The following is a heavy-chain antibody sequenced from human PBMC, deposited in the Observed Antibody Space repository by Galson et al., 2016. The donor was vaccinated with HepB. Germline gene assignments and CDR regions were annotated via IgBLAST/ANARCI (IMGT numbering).Heavy chain of an antibody. J-gene: IGHJ3*02. D-gene: IGHD3-16*01. Sequence: SLRLSCAASGFTISSYAMSWVRQAPGKGLEWVSVISGSGGSTYYADSVKGRFTISRDDSKNSLYLQMNSLKTEDTAVYYCARVLIYFDAGAYTDAFDIWGQGTMVTVSS. CDR1: GFTISSYA. V-gene: IGHV3-23*01. CDR3: ARVLIYFDAGAYTDAFDI. CDR2: ISGSGGST.